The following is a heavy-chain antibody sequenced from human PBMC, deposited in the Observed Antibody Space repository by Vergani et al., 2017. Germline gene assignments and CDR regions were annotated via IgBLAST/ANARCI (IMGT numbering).Heavy chain of an antibody. V-gene: IGHV3-30*01. D-gene: IGHD2-15*01. CDR3: ARASVVVVAAPDNWFDP. CDR1: GFTFSSYA. Sequence: QVQLVESGGGVVQPGRSLRLSCAASGFTFSSYAMHWVRQAPGKGLEWVAVISYDGSNKYYADSVKGRFTISRDNSKNTLYLQMNSLRAEDTAVYYCARASVVVVAAPDNWFDPWGQGTLVTVSS. J-gene: IGHJ5*02. CDR2: ISYDGSNK.